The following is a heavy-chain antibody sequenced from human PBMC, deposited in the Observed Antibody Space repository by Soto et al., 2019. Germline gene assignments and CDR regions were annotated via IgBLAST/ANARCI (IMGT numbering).Heavy chain of an antibody. Sequence: GSLRLSCAASGFTFTSYAMSWVRQAPGKRLEWVSAISGSGGSTYYADSVKGRFTISRDNSKNTLYLQMNSLRAEDTAVYYCAKDGREHSSGLEGWFDPWGQGTLVTVSS. CDR3: AKDGREHSSGLEGWFDP. D-gene: IGHD6-19*01. CDR2: ISGSGGST. CDR1: GFTFTSYA. V-gene: IGHV3-23*01. J-gene: IGHJ5*02.